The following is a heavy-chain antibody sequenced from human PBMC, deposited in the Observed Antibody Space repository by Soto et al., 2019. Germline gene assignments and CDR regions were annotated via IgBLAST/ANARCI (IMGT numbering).Heavy chain of an antibody. CDR1: GFTFSYSA. J-gene: IGHJ6*02. CDR3: TSSSTPYCCYYGMEV. V-gene: IGHV3-73*01. CDR2: IRSKANSYAT. D-gene: IGHD6-6*01. Sequence: LRLSCTASGFTFSYSAMHWVRQASGKVLEWVGRIRSKANSYATAYAASVKGRFTISRDDSKNTAYLQMNSLKTEDTAVYYCTSSSTPYCCYYGMEVWGQGTTVTVSS.